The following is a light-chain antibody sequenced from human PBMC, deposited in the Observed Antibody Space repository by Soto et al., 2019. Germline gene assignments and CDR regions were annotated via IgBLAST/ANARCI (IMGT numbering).Light chain of an antibody. J-gene: IGKJ1*01. CDR3: QRYTTSSWT. CDR1: QNIRNG. V-gene: IGKV1-5*03. Sequence: DIQMTQSPSTLSASVGDGVTITCRASQNIRNGMAWFQQRPGKAPKLLIYEASTLESGVPTRFSGSGFGTEFTLTISSLQPDDIATYYCQRYTTSSWTFGQGTKVDIK. CDR2: EAS.